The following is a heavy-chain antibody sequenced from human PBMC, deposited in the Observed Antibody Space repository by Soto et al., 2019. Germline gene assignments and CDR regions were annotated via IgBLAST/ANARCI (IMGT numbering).Heavy chain of an antibody. Sequence: SETLSLTCTVSSGSISSYFWSWIRQAPGKGLEWIAFKYDTRSTNYNPSLKGRVSISVDASKNQISLTVNSVTAADTAVYYCARGWSSSWPYWGQGILVTVSS. V-gene: IGHV4-59*01. D-gene: IGHD6-13*01. J-gene: IGHJ4*02. CDR1: SGSISSYF. CDR3: ARGWSSSWPY. CDR2: KYDTRST.